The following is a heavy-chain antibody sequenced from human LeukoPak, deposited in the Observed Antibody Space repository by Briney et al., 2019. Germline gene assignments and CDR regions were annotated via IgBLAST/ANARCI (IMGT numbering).Heavy chain of an antibody. V-gene: IGHV3-64*01. CDR1: GFTFSNYF. J-gene: IGHJ4*02. D-gene: IGHD1-1*01. CDR3: AREGVLQGETGSDY. Sequence: GGSLRLSCAASGFTFSNYFMHWVRQAPGKGLEYISFITTDGGNTNYANSVKGRFTISRDNSKNTLYLQMGSLRAEDMAVYYCAREGVLQGETGSDYWGQGTLVTVSS. CDR2: ITTDGGNT.